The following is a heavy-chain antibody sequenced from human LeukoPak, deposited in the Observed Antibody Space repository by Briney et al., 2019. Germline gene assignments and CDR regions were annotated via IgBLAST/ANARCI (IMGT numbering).Heavy chain of an antibody. CDR3: AKDQSAYYDFWSGYYTDY. J-gene: IGHJ4*02. V-gene: IGHV3-30*18. Sequence: GGSLRLSCAASGFTFSSYGMHWVRQAPGKGLEWVAVISYDGSNKYYADSVKGRFTISRDNSKNTLYLQMNSLRAEDTAVYYCAKDQSAYYDFWSGYYTDYWGQGTLVTVSS. CDR1: GFTFSSYG. D-gene: IGHD3-3*01. CDR2: ISYDGSNK.